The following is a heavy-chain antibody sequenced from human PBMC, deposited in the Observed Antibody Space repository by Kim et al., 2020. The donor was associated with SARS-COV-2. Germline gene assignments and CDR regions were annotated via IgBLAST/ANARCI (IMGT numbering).Heavy chain of an antibody. J-gene: IGHJ3*02. V-gene: IGHV1-46*01. CDR3: ARARGGYGGNSAPSAFDI. CDR1: GYTFTSYY. D-gene: IGHD4-17*01. Sequence: ASVKVSCKASGYTFTSYYMHWVRQAPGQGLEWMGIINPSGGSTSYAQKFQGRVTMTRDTSTSTVYMELSSLRSEDTAVYYCARARGGYGGNSAPSAFDIWGQGTMVTVSS. CDR2: INPSGGST.